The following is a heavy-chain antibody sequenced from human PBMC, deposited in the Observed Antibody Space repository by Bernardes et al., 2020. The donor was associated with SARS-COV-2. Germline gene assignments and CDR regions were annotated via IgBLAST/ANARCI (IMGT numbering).Heavy chain of an antibody. D-gene: IGHD5-18*01. CDR2: LKEDGREQ. Sequence: GGSLRLSCAASGFTFRSSWLSWVRQAPGPGLAWVANLKEDGREQNYVDSVKGRFSISRDNAKNSLYLQMNSLRAEDTAVYYCAKGGYRYGYWGQGTLVTVSA. V-gene: IGHV3-7*01. CDR1: GFTFRSSW. J-gene: IGHJ4*02. CDR3: AKGGYRYGY.